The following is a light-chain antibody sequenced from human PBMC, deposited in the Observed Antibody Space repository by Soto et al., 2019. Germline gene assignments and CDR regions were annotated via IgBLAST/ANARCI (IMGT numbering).Light chain of an antibody. V-gene: IGKV1-5*01. CDR3: QQYNSYSPAT. J-gene: IGKJ1*01. CDR2: DAS. Sequence: DIQMTQSPSTLSASVGDRVTITCRASQSISSWLAWYQQKPGKAPKLLIYDASSLESGDPSRFSGSGSGTEFTLTINSRQPDDFATYYCQQYNSYSPATFGQGTKVEIK. CDR1: QSISSW.